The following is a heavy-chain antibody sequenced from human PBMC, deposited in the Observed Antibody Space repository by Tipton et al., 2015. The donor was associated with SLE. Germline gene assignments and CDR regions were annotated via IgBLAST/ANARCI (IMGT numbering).Heavy chain of an antibody. J-gene: IGHJ4*02. V-gene: IGHV4-39*07. D-gene: IGHD6-19*01. CDR2: VYYTGST. CDR1: GASINNARYY. Sequence: TLSLTCTVSGASINNARYYWGWIRQPPGKGLEWIGSVYYTGSTYYNPSLESRVTVSVDTSKNQFSLRLSSVTAADTAVYYCARDITSSGVSDSWGQGTLVTVSS. CDR3: ARDITSSGVSDS.